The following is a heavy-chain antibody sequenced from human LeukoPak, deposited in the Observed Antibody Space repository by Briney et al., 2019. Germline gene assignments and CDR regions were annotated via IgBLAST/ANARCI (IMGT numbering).Heavy chain of an antibody. CDR1: GFTFSSYE. J-gene: IGHJ4*02. CDR3: ARSSAPLQVGDFDY. Sequence: GGSLRLSCAASGFTFSSYEMNWVRQAPGKGLEWVSYISSSGSTIYYADSVKGRLTISRDNSKNTLYLQMNSLRAEDTAVYYCARSSAPLQVGDFDYWGQGTLVTVSS. V-gene: IGHV3-48*03. CDR2: ISSSGSTI. D-gene: IGHD1-26*01.